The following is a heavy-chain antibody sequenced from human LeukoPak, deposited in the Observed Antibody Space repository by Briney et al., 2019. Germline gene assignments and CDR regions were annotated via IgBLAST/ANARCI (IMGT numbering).Heavy chain of an antibody. CDR2: IAYDGSRA. D-gene: IGHD1/OR15-1a*01. V-gene: IGHV3-33*01. J-gene: IGHJ4*02. CDR3: TRCNNDHFDY. CDR1: GFTFGGYG. Sequence: GRSLRLSCAGSGFTFGGYGMHWFRQTPGKGLEWVAVIAYDGSRAFYADSVKGRFTISRDNSENTMSVQMDDLRAEDTAVYYCTRCNNDHFDYWGQGTLVTVSS.